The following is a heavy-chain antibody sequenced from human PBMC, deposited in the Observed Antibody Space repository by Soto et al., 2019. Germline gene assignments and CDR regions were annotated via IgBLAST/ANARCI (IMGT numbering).Heavy chain of an antibody. J-gene: IGHJ4*02. CDR2: IYWDDDK. Sequence: QITLRESGPTLVKPTQTLTLTCTFSGFSLSTSEVGVGWFRQPPGKALEWLALIYWDDDKRYSPSLKRRLTITKDTSKNRVVLTMTNMDPVDTATYYCAHRFDWYYFNQWGQGTLVTVSS. V-gene: IGHV2-5*02. CDR1: GFSLSTSEVG. D-gene: IGHD3-9*01. CDR3: AHRFDWYYFNQ.